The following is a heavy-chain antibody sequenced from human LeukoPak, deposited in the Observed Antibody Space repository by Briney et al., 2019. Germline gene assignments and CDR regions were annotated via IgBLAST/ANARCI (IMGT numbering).Heavy chain of an antibody. CDR3: ARDQIDCSSTSCYNFYYYYGMDV. Sequence: GRSLRLSCAASGFTFSSYAMHWVRQAPGKGLEWVAVISYDGSNKYYADSVKGRFTISRDNSKNTLYLQMNSLRAEDTAVYYCARDQIDCSSTSCYNFYYYYGMDVWGQGTTVNVSS. V-gene: IGHV3-30*04. J-gene: IGHJ6*02. CDR2: ISYDGSNK. CDR1: GFTFSSYA. D-gene: IGHD2-2*02.